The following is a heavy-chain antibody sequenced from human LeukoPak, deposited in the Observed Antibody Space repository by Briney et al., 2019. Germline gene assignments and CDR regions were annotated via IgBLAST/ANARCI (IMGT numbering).Heavy chain of an antibody. CDR3: ARSGYYDSSGYYGNDFDY. CDR2: ISSSSSTI. CDR1: GFTFSSYS. D-gene: IGHD3-22*01. J-gene: IGHJ4*02. Sequence: QAGGSLRLSCAASGFTFSSYSMNWVRQAPGKGLEWVSYISSSSSTIYYADSVKGRFTISRDNAKNSLYLQMNSLRAEDTAVYYCARSGYYDSSGYYGNDFDYWGQGTLVTVSS. V-gene: IGHV3-48*01.